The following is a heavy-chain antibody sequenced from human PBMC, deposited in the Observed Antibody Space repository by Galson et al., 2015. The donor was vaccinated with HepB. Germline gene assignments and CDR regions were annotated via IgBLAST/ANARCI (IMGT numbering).Heavy chain of an antibody. Sequence: SLRLSCAASGFTFSSHSMNWVRQAAGKGLEWISYISSSGGSRKYADSVKGRFTISRDNAKNSLYLQMNSLKAEDTAVYYCARDSRALVTNPIDYWGQGTLVTVSS. J-gene: IGHJ4*02. D-gene: IGHD5-18*01. CDR2: ISSSGGSR. CDR3: ARDSRALVTNPIDY. CDR1: GFTFSSHS. V-gene: IGHV3-48*04.